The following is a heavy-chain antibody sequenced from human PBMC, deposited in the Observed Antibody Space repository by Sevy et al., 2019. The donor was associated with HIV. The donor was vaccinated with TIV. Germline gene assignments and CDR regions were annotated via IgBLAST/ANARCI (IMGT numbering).Heavy chain of an antibody. CDR3: ARGGRYYYDSSGYYY. Sequence: ASVKVSCKASGYTFTSYYMHWVRQAPGQGLEWMRIINPSGGSTSYAQQFQGRVTMTRDTSTSTVYMELSSLRSEDTAVYYCARGGRYYYDSSGYYYWGQGTLVTVSS. D-gene: IGHD3-22*01. V-gene: IGHV1-46*03. CDR1: GYTFTSYY. CDR2: INPSGGST. J-gene: IGHJ4*02.